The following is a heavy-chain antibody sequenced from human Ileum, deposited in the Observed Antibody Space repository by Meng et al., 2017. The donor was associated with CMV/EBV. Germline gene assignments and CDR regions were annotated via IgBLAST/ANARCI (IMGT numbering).Heavy chain of an antibody. Sequence: GGSLRLSCAASGFTFSSYWMSWVRQAPGKGLEWVANIKQDGSEKYYVDSVKGRFTISRDNAKNSLYLQMNSPRAEDTAVYYCARDRFPYYYDSSGYYLPGYWGQGTLVTVSS. D-gene: IGHD3-22*01. V-gene: IGHV3-7*01. CDR3: ARDRFPYYYDSSGYYLPGY. CDR1: GFTFSSYW. CDR2: IKQDGSEK. J-gene: IGHJ4*02.